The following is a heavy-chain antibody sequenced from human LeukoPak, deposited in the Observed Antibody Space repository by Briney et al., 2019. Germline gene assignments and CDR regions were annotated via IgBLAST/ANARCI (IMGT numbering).Heavy chain of an antibody. CDR2: FYPEDGET. CDR3: ATVSIIAVAGTPFDY. CDR1: GYTLTELS. D-gene: IGHD6-19*01. J-gene: IGHJ4*02. V-gene: IGHV1-24*01. Sequence: VASVTVSCKVSGYTLTELSMHWVRQAPGKGLEWMGGFYPEDGETIYAQKFQGRVTMTEDTSTDTAYMELSSLRSEDTAVYYCATVSIIAVAGTPFDYWGRGTLVTVSS.